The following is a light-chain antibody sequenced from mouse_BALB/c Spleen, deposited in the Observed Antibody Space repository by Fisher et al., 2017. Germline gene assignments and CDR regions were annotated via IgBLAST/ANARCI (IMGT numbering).Light chain of an antibody. J-gene: IGKJ2*01. CDR3: QQRSSYPYT. V-gene: IGKV4-70*01. Sequence: IVMTQTPAIMSASPGEKVTMTCSASSSISYMHWYQQKPGTSPKRWIYDTSKLASGVPARFSGSGSGTSYSLTISRMEAEDAATYYCQQRSSYPYTFGGGTKLEIK. CDR1: SSISY. CDR2: DTS.